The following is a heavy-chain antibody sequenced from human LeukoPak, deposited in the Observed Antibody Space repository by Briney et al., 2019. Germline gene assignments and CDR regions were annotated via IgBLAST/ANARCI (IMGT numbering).Heavy chain of an antibody. CDR1: GGSISSYN. D-gene: IGHD2-2*01. CDR2: IYTSGST. CDR3: ARDYKKLVPAATYYYYYYMDV. Sequence: SETLSLTWTVSGGSISSYNWSWIRQPAGKGLEWIGRIYTSGSTNYNPSLKSRVTMSVDTSKNQFSLKLSSVTAADTAVYYCARDYKKLVPAATYYYYYYMDVWGKGTTVTVSS. V-gene: IGHV4-4*07. J-gene: IGHJ6*03.